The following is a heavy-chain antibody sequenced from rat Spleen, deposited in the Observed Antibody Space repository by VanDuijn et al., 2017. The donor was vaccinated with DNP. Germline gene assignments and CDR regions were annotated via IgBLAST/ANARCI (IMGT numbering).Heavy chain of an antibody. J-gene: IGHJ2*01. D-gene: IGHD5-1*01. CDR3: TTVVMTGSLDY. CDR1: GFAFSDFY. V-gene: IGHV5-20*01. Sequence: EVQLVESGGGLVRPGRSLKLSCAASGFAFSDFYMAWVRQAPAKGLEWVASISYDGSSTYYRDSVKGRFTISRDNAKSTLYLQMDSLRSEDTATYYCTTVVMTGSLDYWGQGVMVTVSS. CDR2: ISYDGSST.